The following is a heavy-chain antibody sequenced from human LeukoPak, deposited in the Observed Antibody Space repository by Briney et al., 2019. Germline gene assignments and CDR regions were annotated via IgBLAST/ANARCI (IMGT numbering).Heavy chain of an antibody. CDR3: ARGLVEMATMSTCDY. CDR1: GYTFTGYY. Sequence: GASVKVSCKASGYTFTGYYMHWVRQAPGQGLEWMGWINPNSGGTNYAQKFQGRVTMTRDTSISTAYMELSRLRSDDTAVYYCARGLVEMATMSTCDYWGQGTLVTVSS. D-gene: IGHD5-24*01. J-gene: IGHJ4*02. CDR2: INPNSGGT. V-gene: IGHV1-2*02.